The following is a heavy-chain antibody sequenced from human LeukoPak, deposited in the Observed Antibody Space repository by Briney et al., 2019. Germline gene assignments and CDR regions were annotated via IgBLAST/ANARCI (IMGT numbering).Heavy chain of an antibody. V-gene: IGHV3-53*01. CDR1: GFTVSDFY. D-gene: IGHD3-16*01. CDR2: IYVSGDT. CDR3: ARGRLQYFDY. Sequence: GGSLRLSCAASGFTVSDFYMSWVRQAPGKGLEWVSLIYVSGDTYYTDSVKGRFTISRDTSENTLYLQMNSLRVEDTAVYYCARGRLQYFDYWGQGTLVTVSS. J-gene: IGHJ4*02.